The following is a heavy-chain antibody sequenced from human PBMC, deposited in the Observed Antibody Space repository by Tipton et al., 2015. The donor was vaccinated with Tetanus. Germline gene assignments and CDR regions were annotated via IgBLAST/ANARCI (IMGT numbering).Heavy chain of an antibody. Sequence: QLVQSGAEVKEPGSSVRVSCKASGGTFSNYAISWVRQAPGQGLEWMGGIIPVFATITYAQKFQGRLKITADRSTSTAYMELTSLSSEDTAIYYCARTRGGTRLYYAIGFWGQGTLVTVSS. CDR2: IIPVFATI. D-gene: IGHD3-22*01. V-gene: IGHV1-69*06. CDR1: GGTFSNYA. CDR3: ARTRGGTRLYYAIGF. J-gene: IGHJ4*02.